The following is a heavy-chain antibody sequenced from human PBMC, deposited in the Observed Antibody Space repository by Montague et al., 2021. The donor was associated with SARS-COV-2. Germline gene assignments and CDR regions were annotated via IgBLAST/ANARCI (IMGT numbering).Heavy chain of an antibody. Sequence: PALVKPTQTLTLTCAFSGFSLTTSAVGVGWIRQPPGKALEWLAVIYWDDDKRYSPSLKGRLTITKDTSKNQVVLTMTNMDPVDTATYYCAHRRGLLLSDAFDXWGQGTMVTVSS. J-gene: IGHJ3*02. CDR2: IYWDDDK. D-gene: IGHD1-26*01. CDR1: GFSLTTSAVG. CDR3: AHRRGLLLSDAFDX. V-gene: IGHV2-5*02.